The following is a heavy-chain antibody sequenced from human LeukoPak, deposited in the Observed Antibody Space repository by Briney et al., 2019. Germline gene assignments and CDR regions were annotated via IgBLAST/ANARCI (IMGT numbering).Heavy chain of an antibody. CDR3: ARARDDAFDI. CDR2: IYYSGST. V-gene: IGHV4-59*01. CDR1: GGSISSYY. J-gene: IGHJ3*02. Sequence: SATLSLPCTVSGGSISSYYWSWIRQPPGKGLEWIGYIYYSGSTNYNPSLKSRVTISVDTSKNQFSLKLSSVTAADTAVYYCARARDDAFDIWGQGTMVTVSS. D-gene: IGHD5-24*01.